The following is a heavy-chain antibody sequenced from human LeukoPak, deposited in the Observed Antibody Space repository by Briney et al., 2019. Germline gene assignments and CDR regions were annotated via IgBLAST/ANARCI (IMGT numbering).Heavy chain of an antibody. CDR3: ARGGYNTGWEFDY. CDR1: GFTFTDYY. CDR2: INPNSGGT. J-gene: IGHJ4*02. Sequence: ASVKVSCKASGFTFTDYYMHWVRQAPGQGLEWMGWINPNSGGTNYAQKFQGSVSMTRDTSISTVYMDLSRLSSDDTAVYYCARGGYNTGWEFDYWGQGTLVTVSS. V-gene: IGHV1-2*02. D-gene: IGHD6-19*01.